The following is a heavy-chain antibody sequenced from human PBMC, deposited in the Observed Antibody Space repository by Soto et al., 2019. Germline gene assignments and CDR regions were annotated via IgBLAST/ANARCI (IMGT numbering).Heavy chain of an antibody. V-gene: IGHV4-39*01. D-gene: IGHD6-19*01. J-gene: IGHJ5*02. CDR3: ARRPRSGSGWLDP. CDR1: GDSISTNDYY. CDR2: IYYTGIT. Sequence: SETLALTCTVSGDSISTNDYYWGWIRQPPGKGLEWIGSIYYTGITYYNPSLKSRVTISVDTSKNQFSLNLGSVTAADTAVYYCARRPRSGSGWLDPWGQGTPVT.